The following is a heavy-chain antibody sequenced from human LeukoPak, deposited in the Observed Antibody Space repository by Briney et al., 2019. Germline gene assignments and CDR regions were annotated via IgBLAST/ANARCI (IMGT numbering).Heavy chain of an antibody. D-gene: IGHD3-16*01. V-gene: IGHV4-4*07. CDR3: ARDPTGWVFDL. J-gene: IGHJ2*01. CDR1: GGSISSHY. Sequence: SETLSLTCTVSGGSISSHYWSWIRQPAGKGLEWIGRIYTSGNTIYNPSLKSRVTISLDTSKNQLSLRLTSVTAADTALYYCARDPTGWVFDLWGRGTLVTVSS. CDR2: IYTSGNT.